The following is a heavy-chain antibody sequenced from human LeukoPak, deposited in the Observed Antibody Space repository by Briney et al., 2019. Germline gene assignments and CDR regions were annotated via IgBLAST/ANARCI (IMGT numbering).Heavy chain of an antibody. CDR3: ASLPLRYFSYFDY. D-gene: IGHD3-9*01. CDR2: INNDGRST. CDR1: GFTFSTYT. Sequence: GGSLRLSCAASGFTFSTYTIHWVRQVPGKGLMWVSRINNDGRSTTYADSVKGRFTISRDNSKNTLYLQMNSLRAEDTAVYYCASLPLRYFSYFDYWGQGTLVTVSS. J-gene: IGHJ4*02. V-gene: IGHV3-74*03.